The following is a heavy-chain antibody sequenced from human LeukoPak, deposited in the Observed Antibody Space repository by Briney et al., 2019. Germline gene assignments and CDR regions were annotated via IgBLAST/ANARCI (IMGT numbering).Heavy chain of an antibody. V-gene: IGHV4-31*03. CDR3: ARNSGWSFGYGGDWYDP. Sequence: TPSLTCTVSGASIRSGGLYWSWIRQHPGKGLEWIGYIYYNGNTYYNPSLKSRVTISIDTSKNQVSLNLSSVTGADTAVYFCARNSGWSFGYGGDWYDPWGQGTLVTVSS. CDR1: GASIRSGGLY. D-gene: IGHD1-26*01. J-gene: IGHJ5*02. CDR2: IYYNGNT.